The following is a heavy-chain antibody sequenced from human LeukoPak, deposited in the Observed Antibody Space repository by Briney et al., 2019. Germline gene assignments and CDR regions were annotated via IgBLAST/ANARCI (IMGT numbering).Heavy chain of an antibody. V-gene: IGHV3-33*01. CDR2: IWYDGSNK. CDR1: GFTFSSYG. J-gene: IGHJ4*02. CDR3: ARSESYYYDSSGYYSSFDY. Sequence: GRSLRLSCAASGFTFSSYGMHWVRQAPGKGLEWVAVIWYDGSNKYYADSVKGRFTISRDNSKNTLYLQMNSLRAEDTAVHYCARSESYYYDSSGYYSSFDYWGQGTLVTVSS. D-gene: IGHD3-22*01.